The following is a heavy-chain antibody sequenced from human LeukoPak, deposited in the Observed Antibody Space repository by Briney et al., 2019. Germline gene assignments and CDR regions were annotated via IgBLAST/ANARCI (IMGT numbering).Heavy chain of an antibody. CDR1: GGSISSYY. J-gene: IGHJ5*02. CDR3: DGVTVTAAT. V-gene: IGHV4-59*08. D-gene: IGHD2-21*02. Sequence: SETLSLTCTVSGGSISSYYWSWIRQPPGKGLEWIGYIYYSGSTNYNPSLKSRVTISVDTSNNRFSLGLNSVTDADTAVYYCDGVTVTAATWGPGTLVTVSS. CDR2: IYYSGST.